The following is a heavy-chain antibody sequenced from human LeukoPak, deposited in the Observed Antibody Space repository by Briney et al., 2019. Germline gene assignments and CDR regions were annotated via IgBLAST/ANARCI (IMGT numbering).Heavy chain of an antibody. CDR2: IYHSGST. CDR1: GGSISSSNW. D-gene: IGHD2-2*01. V-gene: IGHV4-4*02. CDR3: ARHSFRRYQLLGGNFDY. J-gene: IGHJ4*02. Sequence: KPSETLSLTRAVSGGSISSSNWWSWVRQPPGKGLEWIGEIYHSGSTNYNPSLKSRVTISVDKSKDQFSLKLSSVTAADTAVYYCARHSFRRYQLLGGNFDYWGQGTLVTVSS.